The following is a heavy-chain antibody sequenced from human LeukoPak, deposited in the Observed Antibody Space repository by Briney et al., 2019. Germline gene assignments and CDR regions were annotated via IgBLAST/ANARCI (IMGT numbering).Heavy chain of an antibody. J-gene: IGHJ4*02. CDR1: DDSVNSNGYY. Sequence: PSETLSLTCTVSDDSVNSNGYYWGWIRQSPGKGLEWIGNVDYTGSTSYDPSLKSRLTISVDTSKILFSLKLTSMTAAVTAVYYCARSTGLYFDYWGQGTLVTVSS. CDR3: ARSTGLYFDY. CDR2: VDYTGST. V-gene: IGHV4-39*01. D-gene: IGHD6-19*01.